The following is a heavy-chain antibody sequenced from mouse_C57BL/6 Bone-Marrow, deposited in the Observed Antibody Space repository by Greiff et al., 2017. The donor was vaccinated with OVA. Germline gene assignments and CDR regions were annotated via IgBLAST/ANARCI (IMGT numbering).Heavy chain of an antibody. D-gene: IGHD4-1*01. CDR1: GYTFTSYT. CDR3: ARRTDWDLFAY. CDR2: INPSSGYT. Sequence: VQLQQSGAELARPGASVKMSCKASGYTFTSYTMHWVKQRPGQGLEWIGYINPSSGYTKYNQKFKDKATLTADKSSSTAYMQLSSLTSEDSAVYYCARRTDWDLFAYWGQGTLVTVSA. V-gene: IGHV1-4*01. J-gene: IGHJ3*01.